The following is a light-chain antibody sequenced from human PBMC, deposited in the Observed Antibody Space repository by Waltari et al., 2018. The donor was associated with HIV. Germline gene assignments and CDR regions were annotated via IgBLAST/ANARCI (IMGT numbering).Light chain of an antibody. CDR3: VLYMGRGIVV. CDR1: SGSVSTGYY. Sequence: QTVVTQEPSFSVSPGGTVTLTCGLSSGSVSTGYYPSWYQQTPGQAPRTLIYNTNTRSSGVPDRFSGSILGNKAALTITGAQADDESDYYCVLYMGRGIVVFGGGTSLTVL. V-gene: IGLV8-61*01. J-gene: IGLJ2*01. CDR2: NTN.